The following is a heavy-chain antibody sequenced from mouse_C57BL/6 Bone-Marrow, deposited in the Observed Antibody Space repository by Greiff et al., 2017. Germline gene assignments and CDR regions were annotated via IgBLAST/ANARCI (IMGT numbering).Heavy chain of an antibody. CDR3: GREYYGNYWYVDV. V-gene: IGHV1-50*01. CDR1: GYTFTSYW. CDR2: IDPSASYT. D-gene: IGHD2-1*01. J-gene: IGHJ1*03. Sequence: QVQLQQPGAELVKPWASVKLSCTASGYTFTSYWMPWVKQRPGQGLELIGEIDPSASYTNYNQKFKGKATLTVSTASSTAYMQLSSLTSEASAVYYCGREYYGNYWYVDVWGTGTTVTVSS.